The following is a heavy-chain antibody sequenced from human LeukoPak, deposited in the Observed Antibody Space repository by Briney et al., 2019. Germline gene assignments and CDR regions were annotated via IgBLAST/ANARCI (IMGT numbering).Heavy chain of an antibody. D-gene: IGHD3-16*01. CDR1: GVSISSYY. J-gene: IGHJ5*02. CDR2: IYYSGST. Sequence: SETLSLTCTVSGVSISSYYWSWIRQPPGRGLEWIGYIYYSGSTNYNPSLKSRVTISVDTSKNQFSLRLSSVTAADTAVYYCARRPSSYALPWLDPWGQGTLVTVSS. V-gene: IGHV4-59*08. CDR3: ARRPSSYALPWLDP.